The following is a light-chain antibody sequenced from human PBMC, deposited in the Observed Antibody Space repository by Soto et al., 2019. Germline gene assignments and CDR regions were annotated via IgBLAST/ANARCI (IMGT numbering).Light chain of an antibody. Sequence: EIVMTQSPATLSVSPGERATLSCRASESVGSKVAWYQQKPGQAPRVLIYGASIRATGVPARFSGSGSGTEFSLTVSSLQSEDSAVYYCQHYSGWPLFGPGTRV. J-gene: IGKJ3*01. CDR2: GAS. V-gene: IGKV3-15*01. CDR1: ESVGSK. CDR3: QHYSGWPL.